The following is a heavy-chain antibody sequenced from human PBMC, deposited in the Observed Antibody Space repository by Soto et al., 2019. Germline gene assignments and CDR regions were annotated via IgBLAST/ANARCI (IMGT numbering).Heavy chain of an antibody. CDR2: ISGSGGST. CDR1: GFTFSSYA. CDR3: AKVRTDHTVTRPRYYFDY. Sequence: HPGGSLRLSCAASGFTFSSYAMSWVRQAPGKGLEWVSAISGSGGSTYYADSVKGRFTISRDNSKNTLYLQMNSLRAEDTAVYYCAKVRTDHTVTRPRYYFDYWGQGTLVTVSS. J-gene: IGHJ4*02. V-gene: IGHV3-23*01. D-gene: IGHD4-4*01.